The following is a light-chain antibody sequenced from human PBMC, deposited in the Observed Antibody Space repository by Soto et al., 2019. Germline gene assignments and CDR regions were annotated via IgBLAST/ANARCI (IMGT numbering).Light chain of an antibody. CDR1: SNDVGGYNY. CDR2: DVT. Sequence: HSVLTQPASLSGFPGQSITISCAGTSNDVGGYNYVSWYQQQPGKAPKFMIYDVTNRPSGVSNRFSGSKSGNTASLTISGLQAEDEADYYCCSYTTSNTRQIVFGTGTKVTVL. V-gene: IGLV2-14*01. CDR3: CSYTTSNTRQIV. J-gene: IGLJ1*01.